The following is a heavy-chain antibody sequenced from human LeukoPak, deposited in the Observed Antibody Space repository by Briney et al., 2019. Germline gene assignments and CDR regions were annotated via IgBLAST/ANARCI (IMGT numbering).Heavy chain of an antibody. CDR1: GFTVSSNY. CDR3: ARDLGSYFDY. Sequence: GGSLRLSCAASGFTVSSNYMSWVRQAPGKGLEWVSVIYSGVSTYYADSVKGRFTISRHNSKNTLYLQMNSLRAEDTAVYYCARDLGSYFDYWGQGTLVTVSS. D-gene: IGHD3-16*01. CDR2: IYSGVST. J-gene: IGHJ4*02. V-gene: IGHV3-53*04.